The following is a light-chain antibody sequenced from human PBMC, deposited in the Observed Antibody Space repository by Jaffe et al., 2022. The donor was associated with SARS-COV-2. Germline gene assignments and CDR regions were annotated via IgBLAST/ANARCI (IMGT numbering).Light chain of an antibody. J-gene: IGLJ2*01. CDR2: DNN. CDR3: QVWDGGNGRFVV. Sequence: SYVLTQAPSVSVAPGQTAGITCGVNNVDIASVHWYQKKPGQAPVLVVYDNNDRPSGIPERFSGSKSGNTATLTISRVEAGDEADYYCQVWDGGNGRFVVFGGGTKLTVL. V-gene: IGLV3-21*02. CDR1: NVDIAS.